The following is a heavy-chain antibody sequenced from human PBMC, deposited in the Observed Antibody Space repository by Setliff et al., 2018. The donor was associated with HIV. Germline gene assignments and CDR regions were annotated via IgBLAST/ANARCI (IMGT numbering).Heavy chain of an antibody. CDR1: GGSISSGSYY. Sequence: SETLSLTCTVSGGSISSGSYYWSWIRQPAGKGLEWIGHIYTSGSTNYNPSLKSRVTISVDTSKNQLSLKLSSVTAADTAVYYCARQVGNKVLFDSWGQGTLVTVS. CDR2: IYTSGST. CDR3: ARQVGNKVLFDS. D-gene: IGHD7-27*01. V-gene: IGHV4-61*09. J-gene: IGHJ4*02.